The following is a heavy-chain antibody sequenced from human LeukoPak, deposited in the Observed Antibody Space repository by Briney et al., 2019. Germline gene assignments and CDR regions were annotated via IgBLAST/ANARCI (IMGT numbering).Heavy chain of an antibody. Sequence: GGSLRLSCAASGLTVSSNYMSWVRQTPGKGLEWVSIIYAGGTTYYADSVKGRFTISRDKSKNTLYLHMNSLRDEDTAVYYCARGDHSYYDFDYWGQGTLVTVSS. V-gene: IGHV3-66*01. J-gene: IGHJ4*02. CDR3: ARGDHSYYDFDY. D-gene: IGHD3-10*01. CDR2: IYAGGTT. CDR1: GLTVSSNY.